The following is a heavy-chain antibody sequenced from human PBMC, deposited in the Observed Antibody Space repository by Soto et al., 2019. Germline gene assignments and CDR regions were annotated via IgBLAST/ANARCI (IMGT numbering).Heavy chain of an antibody. D-gene: IGHD3-22*01. V-gene: IGHV1-69*13. CDR2: IIPIFGTA. Sequence: SVKVSCKASGGTFSSYAISWVRQAPGQGLEWMGGIIPIFGTANYAQKFQGRVTITADESTSTAYMELSSLRSEDTAVYHCARGYYDSSGYYYWRSAFDIWGQGTMVTVSS. CDR3: ARGYYDSSGYYYWRSAFDI. CDR1: GGTFSSYA. J-gene: IGHJ3*02.